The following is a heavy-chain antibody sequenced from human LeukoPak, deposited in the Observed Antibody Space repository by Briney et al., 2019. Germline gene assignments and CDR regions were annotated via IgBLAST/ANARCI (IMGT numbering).Heavy chain of an antibody. CDR1: GGSVSSGGYY. CDR2: ISDRGRT. V-gene: IGHV4-31*03. Sequence: SETLSLTCTVSGGSVSSGGYYWSWIRQHPQKGLEWIGYISDRGRTYYNPSLMSRLTISVDTSKNQFSLRLTSVTAADTAVYYCARSSRLGQLSLGYWGQGTLVTVSS. J-gene: IGHJ4*02. D-gene: IGHD3-16*02. CDR3: ARSSRLGQLSLGY.